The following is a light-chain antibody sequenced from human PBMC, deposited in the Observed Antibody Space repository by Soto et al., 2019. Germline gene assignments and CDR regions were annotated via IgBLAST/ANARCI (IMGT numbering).Light chain of an antibody. CDR3: SSYTSRTLV. Sequence: QSVLTQPASVSGSPGQSITISCTGTTSDVGDNDYVSWYQQHPGKAPKLMIYDVSNRPSGVSNRFSGSKSGNTASLTISGLQTEDEADYYCSSYTSRTLVFGAGTKVTVL. CDR1: TSDVGDNDY. V-gene: IGLV2-14*03. J-gene: IGLJ1*01. CDR2: DVS.